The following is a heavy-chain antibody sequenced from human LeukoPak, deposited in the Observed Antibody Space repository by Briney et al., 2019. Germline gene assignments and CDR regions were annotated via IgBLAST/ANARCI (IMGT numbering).Heavy chain of an antibody. Sequence: GGSLRLSCAASGFTFSSYSMNWVRQAPGKGLEWVSSISSSSSYIYYVDSVKGRFTISRDNAKNSLYLQMNSLRAEDTAVYYCARGRGITGTTSLDWFDPWGQGTLVTVSS. CDR2: ISSSSSYI. J-gene: IGHJ5*02. V-gene: IGHV3-21*01. CDR1: GFTFSSYS. CDR3: ARGRGITGTTSLDWFDP. D-gene: IGHD1-7*01.